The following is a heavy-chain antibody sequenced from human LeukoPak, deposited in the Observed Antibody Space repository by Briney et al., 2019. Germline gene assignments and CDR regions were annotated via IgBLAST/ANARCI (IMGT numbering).Heavy chain of an antibody. CDR2: IYYSGST. D-gene: IGHD2-15*01. Sequence: PSETLSLTCTVSGGSISSSSYYWGWIRQPPGKGLEWIGSIYYSGSTYYNPSLKSRFTISVDTSKNQFSLKLSSVTAADTAVYYCARQDVVVVAATPDVFDYWGQGTLVTVSS. CDR1: GGSISSSSYY. J-gene: IGHJ4*02. CDR3: ARQDVVVVAATPDVFDY. V-gene: IGHV4-39*01.